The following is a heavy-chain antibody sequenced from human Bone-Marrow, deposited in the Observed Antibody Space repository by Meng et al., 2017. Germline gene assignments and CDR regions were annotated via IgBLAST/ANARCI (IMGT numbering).Heavy chain of an antibody. J-gene: IGHJ5*02. D-gene: IGHD2-8*01. CDR1: GYTFTSYP. CDR2: INADNGDT. CDR3: ARGGLT. V-gene: IGHV1-3*01. Sequence: QVQIVQSGAAVKKPGASVKVSCRAYGYTFTSYPMQWVRQAPGQRLEWMGWINADNGDTKFSLKFQGRLTITRDTSASTAYMGLSSLRSEDTAVYYCARGGLTWGQGTLVTVSS.